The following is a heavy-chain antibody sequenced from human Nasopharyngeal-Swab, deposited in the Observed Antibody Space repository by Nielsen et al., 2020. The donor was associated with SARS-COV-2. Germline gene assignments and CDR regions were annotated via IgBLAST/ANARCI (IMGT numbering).Heavy chain of an antibody. Sequence: SETLSLTCTVSGGSVSSGSYYWSWIRQPPGKGLEWIGYIYYSGSTNYNPSLKSRVTISVDTSKNQFFLKLSSVTAADTAVYYCARYSGSYYRGYMDVWGKGTTVTVSS. J-gene: IGHJ6*03. CDR3: ARYSGSYYRGYMDV. CDR1: GGSVSSGSYY. V-gene: IGHV4-61*01. CDR2: IYYSGST. D-gene: IGHD1-26*01.